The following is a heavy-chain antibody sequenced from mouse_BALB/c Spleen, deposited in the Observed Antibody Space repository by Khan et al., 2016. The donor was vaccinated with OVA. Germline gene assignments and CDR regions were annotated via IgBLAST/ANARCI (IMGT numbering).Heavy chain of an antibody. Sequence: EVELVESGGGLVKPGGSLKLSCAASGLTFSSSAMSWVRQTPEKRLEWVATISTGGRKIYYADSVKGRSTISGDNAKNTLYLQISSLRSEDTAMYYCAGSISPGVAFYYWGQGTTLTVSS. CDR1: GLTFSSSA. V-gene: IGHV5-9-1*01. D-gene: IGHD1-1*01. J-gene: IGHJ2*01. CDR2: ISTGGRKI. CDR3: AGSISPGVAFYY.